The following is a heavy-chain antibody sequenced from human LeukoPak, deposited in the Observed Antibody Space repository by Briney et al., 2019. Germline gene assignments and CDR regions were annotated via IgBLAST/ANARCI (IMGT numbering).Heavy chain of an antibody. CDR3: ARAPSRTTIFGVVRNPYFDY. CDR1: GFTVSSYA. D-gene: IGHD3-3*01. CDR2: ISGSGGST. Sequence: PGGSLRLSCAASGFTVSSYAMSWVRQAPGKGLDWVSAISGSGGSTYYADSVKGRFTISRENSKNTLYLQMNRLRADDTAVYYCARAPSRTTIFGVVRNPYFDYWGQGTLVTVSS. J-gene: IGHJ4*02. V-gene: IGHV3-23*01.